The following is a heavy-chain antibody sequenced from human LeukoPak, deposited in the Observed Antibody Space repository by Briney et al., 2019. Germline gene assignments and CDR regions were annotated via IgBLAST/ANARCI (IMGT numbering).Heavy chain of an antibody. V-gene: IGHV3-23*01. J-gene: IGHJ4*02. CDR2: ISGSGGST. D-gene: IGHD2-2*01. Sequence: GGSLRLSCAASGFTFSSYAMSWVRQAPGKGLEWVSAISGSGGSTYYADSVKGRFTISRDNSKNTLYLQVNSLRAEDTAAYYCAKNIVVVPAASFNYWGQGTLVTVSS. CDR3: AKNIVVVPAASFNY. CDR1: GFTFSSYA.